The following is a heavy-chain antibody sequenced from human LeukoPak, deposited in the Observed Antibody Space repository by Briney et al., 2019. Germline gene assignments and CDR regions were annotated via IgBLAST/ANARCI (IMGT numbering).Heavy chain of an antibody. V-gene: IGHV3-53*01. CDR3: AREATITRFGY. J-gene: IGHJ4*02. D-gene: IGHD5-24*01. Sequence: GGSLRLSCAASGFTFSSYAMSWVRQAPGKGLEWVSVIYSGGSTYYADSVKGRFTISRDNSKNTLYLQMNSLRAEDTAVYYCAREATITRFGYWGQGTLVTVSS. CDR1: GFTFSSYA. CDR2: IYSGGST.